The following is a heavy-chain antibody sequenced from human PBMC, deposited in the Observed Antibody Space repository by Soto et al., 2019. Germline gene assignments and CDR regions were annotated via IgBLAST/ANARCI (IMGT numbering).Heavy chain of an antibody. V-gene: IGHV3-11*01. Sequence: PGGSLRLSCAASGFTFSDYYMSWIRQAPGKGLEWVSYISSSGSTIYYADSVKGRFTISRDNAKNSLYLQMNSLRAEDTAVYYFAREHSSSWYSKSEFDYWGQGTLVTVYS. D-gene: IGHD6-13*01. CDR3: AREHSSSWYSKSEFDY. CDR2: ISSSGSTI. J-gene: IGHJ4*02. CDR1: GFTFSDYY.